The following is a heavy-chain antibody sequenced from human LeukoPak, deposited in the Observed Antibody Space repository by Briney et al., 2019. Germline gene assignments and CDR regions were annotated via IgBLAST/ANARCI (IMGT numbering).Heavy chain of an antibody. CDR2: IYYSGST. J-gene: IGHJ4*02. D-gene: IGHD2-15*01. V-gene: IGHV4-59*12. CDR3: ARDRGGWLLLDY. Sequence: SETLSLTCTVSGGSISSYYWSWIRQPPGKGLEWIGYIYYSGSTNYNPSLKSRVTMSVDTSKNQFSLKLSSVTAADTAVYYCARDRGGWLLLDYWGQGTLATVSS. CDR1: GGSISSYY.